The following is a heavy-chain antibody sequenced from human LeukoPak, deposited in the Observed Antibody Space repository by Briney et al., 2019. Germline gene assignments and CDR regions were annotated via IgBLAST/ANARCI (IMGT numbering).Heavy chain of an antibody. V-gene: IGHV3-23*01. CDR1: GFTFSSYA. CDR2: ISGSGGST. J-gene: IGHJ3*02. D-gene: IGHD3-22*01. CDR3: ARGVGYYDSSGGRAFDI. Sequence: GGSLRLSCAASGFTFSSYAMSWVRQAPGKGLGWVSGISGSGGSTYYADSVRGRFTISRDNSKNTLYLQMNSLRSEDTAVYYCARGVGYYDSSGGRAFDIWGQGTMVTVSS.